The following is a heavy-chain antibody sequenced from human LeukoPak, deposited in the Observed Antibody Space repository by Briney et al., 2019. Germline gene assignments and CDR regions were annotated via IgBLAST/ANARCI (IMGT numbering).Heavy chain of an antibody. CDR2: ISAYNGNT. CDR1: GYTFTSYG. Sequence: ASVKVSCKASGYTFTSYGISWVRQAPGQGLEWMGWISAYNGNTNYAQKLQGRVTMTTDTSTSTAYMELRSLRSDDTAVYYCARDLKMATISGLDYWGQGTLVTVSS. J-gene: IGHJ4*02. V-gene: IGHV1-18*01. CDR3: ARDLKMATISGLDY. D-gene: IGHD5-24*01.